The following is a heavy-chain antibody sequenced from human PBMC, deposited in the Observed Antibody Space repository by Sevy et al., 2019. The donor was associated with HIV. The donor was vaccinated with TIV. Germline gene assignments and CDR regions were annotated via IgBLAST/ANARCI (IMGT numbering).Heavy chain of an antibody. D-gene: IGHD6-13*01. J-gene: IGHJ6*02. CDR3: ATEGSNWDTYYYYYGMDV. Sequence: GGSLRLSCAASGFTFNSYWMSWVRQAPGKGLEWVANINQDGSEKYYVDSVKGRFTISRDNAKNSLYLQMNSLGVDDTALYYCATEGSNWDTYYYYYGMDVWGQGTTVTVSS. CDR2: INQDGSEK. CDR1: GFTFNSYW. V-gene: IGHV3-7*01.